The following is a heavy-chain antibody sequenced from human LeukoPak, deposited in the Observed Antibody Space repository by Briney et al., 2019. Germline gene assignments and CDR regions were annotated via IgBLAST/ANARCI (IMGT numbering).Heavy chain of an antibody. CDR1: GFTFSSYS. CDR3: AREGQLPFDWFDP. Sequence: GGSLRLSCAASGFTFSSYSMNWVRQAPGKGLEWVSSISSSSSYIYYADSVKGRFTISRDNAKNSLYLQMNSLRAEDRAVYYCAREGQLPFDWFDPWRQGTLVSVSS. V-gene: IGHV3-21*01. CDR2: ISSSSSYI. J-gene: IGHJ5*02. D-gene: IGHD2-2*01.